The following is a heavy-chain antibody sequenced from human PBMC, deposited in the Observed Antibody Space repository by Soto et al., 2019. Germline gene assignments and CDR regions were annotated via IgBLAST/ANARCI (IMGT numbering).Heavy chain of an antibody. CDR3: ARDRSGSYYEGYYYVMDV. D-gene: IGHD1-26*01. CDR2: IWYDGSNK. J-gene: IGHJ6*02. CDR1: GFTFSSYG. V-gene: IGHV3-33*01. Sequence: QVQLVESGGGVVQPGRSLRLSCAVSGFTFSSYGMHWVRQAPGKGLEWVAVIWYDGSNKYYADSVKGRFTISRDNSKNRLYLQMNSLRAEDTAVYYCARDRSGSYYEGYYYVMDVWGQGTTVTVSS.